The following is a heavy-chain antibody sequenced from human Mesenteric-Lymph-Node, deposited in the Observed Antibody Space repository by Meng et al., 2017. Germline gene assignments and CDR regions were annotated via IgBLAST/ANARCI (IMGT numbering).Heavy chain of an antibody. CDR3: ARVGYYDSSGYYYSHAFDI. CDR2: ISSSGSYI. D-gene: IGHD3-22*01. CDR1: GFTFSSYA. Sequence: GGSLRLSCAASGFTFSSYAMSWVRQAPGKGLEWVSYISSSGSYIYYADSVKGRFTISRDNAKNSLYLQMNSLRAEDTAVYYCARVGYYDSSGYYYSHAFDIWGQGTMVTVSS. J-gene: IGHJ3*02. V-gene: IGHV3-21*05.